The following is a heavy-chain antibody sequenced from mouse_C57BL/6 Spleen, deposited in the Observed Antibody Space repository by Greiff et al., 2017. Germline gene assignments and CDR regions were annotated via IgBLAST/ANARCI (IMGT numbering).Heavy chain of an antibody. J-gene: IGHJ2*01. D-gene: IGHD2-2*01. V-gene: IGHV1-15*01. CDR3: TRLGYGYDY. CDR2: IDPETGGT. Sequence: VQLQQSGAELVRPGASVTLSCKASGYTFTDYEMHWVKQTPVHGLEWIGAIDPETGGTAYNQKFKGKAILTADKSSSTAYMELRSLTSEDSAVYYCTRLGYGYDYWGQGTTLAVCS. CDR1: GYTFTDYE.